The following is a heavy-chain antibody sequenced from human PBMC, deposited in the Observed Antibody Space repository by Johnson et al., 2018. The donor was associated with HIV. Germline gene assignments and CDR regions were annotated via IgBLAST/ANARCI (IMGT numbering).Heavy chain of an antibody. D-gene: IGHD2/OR15-2a*01. J-gene: IGHJ3*02. Sequence: QVQLVESGGGLVQPGGSLRLSCAASGFTFSSYGMHWVRQAPGKGLEWVAFIRYDGSNKYYADSVKGRFTISRDNSKNTLYLQLNSLRAADTAVYYCARVFVIADDAFDIWGQGTMVTVSS. V-gene: IGHV3-30*02. CDR3: ARVFVIADDAFDI. CDR1: GFTFSSYG. CDR2: IRYDGSNK.